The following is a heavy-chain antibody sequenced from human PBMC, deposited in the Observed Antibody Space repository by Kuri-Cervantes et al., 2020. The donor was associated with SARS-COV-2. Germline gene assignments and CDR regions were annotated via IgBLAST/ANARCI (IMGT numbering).Heavy chain of an antibody. CDR3: ARDLNYYDSSGYPYYYYYYMDV. CDR2: IYYSGST. J-gene: IGHJ6*03. D-gene: IGHD3-22*01. CDR1: GGSISSYY. V-gene: IGHV4-59*01. Sequence: GSLRLSCTVSGGSISSYYWSWIRQPAGKGLEWIGYIYYSGSTNYNPSLKSRVTISVDTSKNQFSLKLSSVTAADTAVYYCARDLNYYDSSGYPYYYYYYMDVWGKGTTVTVSS.